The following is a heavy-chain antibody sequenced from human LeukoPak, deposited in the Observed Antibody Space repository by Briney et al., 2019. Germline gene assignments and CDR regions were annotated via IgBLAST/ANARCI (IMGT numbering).Heavy chain of an antibody. CDR2: ISYDGSNK. CDR1: GFTFSSYA. D-gene: IGHD5-18*01. Sequence: RGGSLRLSCAASGFTFSSYAMHWVRQAPGKGLGWVAVISYDGSNKYYADSVKGRFTISRDNSKDTLYLQMNSLRAEDTAVYYCAKDVVDTAMVSPFDYWGQGTLVTVSS. CDR3: AKDVVDTAMVSPFDY. J-gene: IGHJ4*02. V-gene: IGHV3-30*04.